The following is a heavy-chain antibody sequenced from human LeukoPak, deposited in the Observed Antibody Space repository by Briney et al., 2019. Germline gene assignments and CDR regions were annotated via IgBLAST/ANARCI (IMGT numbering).Heavy chain of an antibody. D-gene: IGHD6-19*01. Sequence: PGGSLRLSCAASGYTFTGYYMHWVRQAPGQGLEWMGWINPNSGGTNYARKFQGWVTMTRDTSISTAYMELSRLRSDDTAVYYCARGVAVAGTSGFDYWGQGTLVTVSS. CDR1: GYTFTGYY. J-gene: IGHJ4*02. CDR2: INPNSGGT. V-gene: IGHV1-2*04. CDR3: ARGVAVAGTSGFDY.